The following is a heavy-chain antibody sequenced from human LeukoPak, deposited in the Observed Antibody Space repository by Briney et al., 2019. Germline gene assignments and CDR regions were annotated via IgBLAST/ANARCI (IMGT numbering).Heavy chain of an antibody. J-gene: IGHJ4*02. CDR2: IYYSGST. Sequence: SETLSLTCTVSGGSISSSSYYWGWIRQPPGKGLEWIGSIYYSGSTYYNPSLKSRVTISVDTSKNQFSLKLSSVTAADTAVYYCARDPSYYGSGSLDYWGQGTLVTVSS. D-gene: IGHD3-10*01. CDR1: GGSISSSSYY. V-gene: IGHV4-39*07. CDR3: ARDPSYYGSGSLDY.